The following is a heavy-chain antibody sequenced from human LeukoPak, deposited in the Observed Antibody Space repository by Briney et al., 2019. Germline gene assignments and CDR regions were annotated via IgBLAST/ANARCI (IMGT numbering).Heavy chain of an antibody. D-gene: IGHD3-22*01. V-gene: IGHV3-33*01. CDR2: IWYDGSNK. CDR1: GYTLTELS. CDR3: ARARGYYFDY. Sequence: SCKVSGYTLTELSMHWVRQAPGKGLEWVAVIWYDGSNKYYADSVKGRFTISRDNSKNTLYLQMNSLRAEDTAVYYCARARGYYFDYWGQGTLVTVSS. J-gene: IGHJ4*02.